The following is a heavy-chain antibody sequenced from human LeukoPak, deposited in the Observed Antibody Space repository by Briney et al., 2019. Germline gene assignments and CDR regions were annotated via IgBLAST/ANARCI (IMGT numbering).Heavy chain of an antibody. CDR2: ISSSSSYI. V-gene: IGHV3-21*01. CDR1: GFTVSSNY. D-gene: IGHD6-19*01. CDR3: ARDGGGGSSGWYYFDY. J-gene: IGHJ4*02. Sequence: PGGSLRLSCAASGFTVSSNYMSWVRQAPGKGLEWVSSISSSSSYIYYADSEKGRFTISRDNAKNSLYLQMNSLRAEDTAVYYCARDGGGGSSGWYYFDYWGQGTLVTVSS.